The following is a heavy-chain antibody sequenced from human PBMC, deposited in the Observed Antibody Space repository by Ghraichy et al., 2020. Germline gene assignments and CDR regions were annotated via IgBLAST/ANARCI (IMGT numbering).Heavy chain of an antibody. J-gene: IGHJ4*02. Sequence: GGSPRLSCAASGFTFSSHAMTWVRQPPGKGLEWVAAIGGSGAQTFYADSVRGRFTISRDNSKDTLYVHMNNLRAEDTAVYYCTSRGISVRAEWGSLDYWGQGTLVTVSS. CDR2: IGGSGAQT. V-gene: IGHV3-23*01. CDR1: GFTFSSHA. D-gene: IGHD1-26*01. CDR3: TSRGISVRAEWGSLDY.